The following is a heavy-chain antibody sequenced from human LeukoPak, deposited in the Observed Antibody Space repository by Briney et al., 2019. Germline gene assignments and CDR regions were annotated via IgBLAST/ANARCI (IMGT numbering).Heavy chain of an antibody. J-gene: IGHJ4*02. V-gene: IGHV3-30*03. CDR2: ISYDGSNK. CDR3: ARDPAKFWSGHDY. Sequence: GVSLRPSCTASGFIFSSYGMHWVRQAPGKGLEWVAVISYDGSNKYYADSVKGRFTISRDKSKNTLYVQMNSLRAEDTAVYYCARDPAKFWSGHDYWGQGTLVTVSS. D-gene: IGHD3-3*01. CDR1: GFIFSSYG.